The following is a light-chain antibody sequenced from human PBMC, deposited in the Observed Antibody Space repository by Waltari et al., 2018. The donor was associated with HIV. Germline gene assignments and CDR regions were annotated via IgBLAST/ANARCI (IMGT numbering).Light chain of an antibody. CDR3: AAWDDSLSGLYV. CDR1: SSNNGRNY. CDR2: RNN. Sequence: QSVLTQPPSASGTPGQRVTISCSGSSSNNGRNYVCWYQQLPGTAPKLLFFRNNERPSGVPDRFSGSKSGTSASLAISGLRSEDEADYYCAAWDDSLSGLYVFGTGTKVTVL. V-gene: IGLV1-47*01. J-gene: IGLJ1*01.